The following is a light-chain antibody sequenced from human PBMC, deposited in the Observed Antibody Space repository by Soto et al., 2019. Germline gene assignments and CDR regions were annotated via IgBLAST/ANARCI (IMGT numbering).Light chain of an antibody. CDR2: LGS. CDR1: QSLLHSNGYNY. J-gene: IGKJ5*01. CDR3: QQYNNWPLT. Sequence: LMTQCPLSQPVTPGEPASLSCRSSQSLLHSNGYNYLDWYLQKPGQSPQLLIYLGSNRASGVPDRFSGSGSGTEFTLTITSLQSEDFAVYCCQQYNNWPLTFGPGTRLEI. V-gene: IGKV2-28*01.